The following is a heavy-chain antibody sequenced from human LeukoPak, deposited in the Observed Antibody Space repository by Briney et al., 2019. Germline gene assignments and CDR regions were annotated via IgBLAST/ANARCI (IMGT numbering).Heavy chain of an antibody. J-gene: IGHJ5*02. CDR1: GGSITSYY. CDR2: IYHSGST. D-gene: IGHD2-2*01. V-gene: IGHV4-59*12. Sequence: SETLSLTCTVSGGSITSYYWSWIRQPPGKGLEWIGYIYHSGSTYYNPSLKSRVTISVDRSKNQFSLKLSSVTAADTAVYYCARVGYCSSTSCLNWFDPWGQGTLVTVSS. CDR3: ARVGYCSSTSCLNWFDP.